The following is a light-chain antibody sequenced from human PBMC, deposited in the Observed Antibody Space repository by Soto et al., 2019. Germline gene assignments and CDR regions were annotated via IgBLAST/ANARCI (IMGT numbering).Light chain of an antibody. CDR2: EAS. V-gene: IGKV1-33*01. CDR3: QQYVNLPRT. J-gene: IGKJ4*01. CDR1: QDITNY. Sequence: DIQMTQSPSSLSASVGDRVTITCQASQDITNYLNWYQQKPGKAPKLLIYEASSLETGVPSRFSGSGSGAHFTFTISSLQPEDFATYYCQQYVNLPRTFGGGTKVDIK.